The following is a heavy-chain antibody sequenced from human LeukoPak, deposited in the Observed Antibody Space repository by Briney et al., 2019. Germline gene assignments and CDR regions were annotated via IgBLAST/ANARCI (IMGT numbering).Heavy chain of an antibody. Sequence: PGGSLRLSCAASGFTVSSNYMGWVRQAPGKGLEWVSVIYSGGSTYYADSVKGRFTISRDNSKNTVYLQMNSLGGEDTAVYYCAKGRIAPDYWGQGTLVTVSS. D-gene: IGHD6-13*01. J-gene: IGHJ4*02. CDR3: AKGRIAPDY. CDR2: IYSGGST. V-gene: IGHV3-53*01. CDR1: GFTVSSNY.